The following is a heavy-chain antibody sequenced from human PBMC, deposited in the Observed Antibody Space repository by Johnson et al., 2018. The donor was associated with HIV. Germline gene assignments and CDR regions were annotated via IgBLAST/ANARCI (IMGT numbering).Heavy chain of an antibody. V-gene: IGHV3-11*04. CDR3: ATVWRNEGRHAFDV. J-gene: IGHJ3*01. CDR1: GFTVSSNY. Sequence: QEQLVESGGGLVQPGGSLRLSCAASGFTVSSNYMSWVRQAPGKGLEWVSYISSSGSTIYYADSVKGRFTISRDNAKNSLYLQMNSLRAEDTAVYYCATVWRNEGRHAFDVWGQGTMVTVSS. CDR2: ISSSGSTI. D-gene: IGHD1-1*01.